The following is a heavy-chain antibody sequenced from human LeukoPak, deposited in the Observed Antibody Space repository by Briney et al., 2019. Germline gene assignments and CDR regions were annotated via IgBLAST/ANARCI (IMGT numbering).Heavy chain of an antibody. J-gene: IGHJ4*02. CDR1: GYSFTSYW. Sequence: GESLKISCKGSGYSFTSYWIGWVRQMPGKGLEWMGIIYPGDSDTRYSPSFQGQVTISADKSISTAYLQWSSLKASDTAMYYCARTGYCSGGNCYDLKIWGQGTLVTVSS. CDR2: IYPGDSDT. V-gene: IGHV5-51*01. D-gene: IGHD2-15*01. CDR3: ARTGYCSGGNCYDLKI.